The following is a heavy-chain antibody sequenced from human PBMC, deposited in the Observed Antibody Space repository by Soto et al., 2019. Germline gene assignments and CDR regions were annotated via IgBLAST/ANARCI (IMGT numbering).Heavy chain of an antibody. J-gene: IGHJ4*02. V-gene: IGHV2-5*02. Sequence: QITLNESGPTLVKPTQPLTLTCTFSGFSLTTSGVGVGWIRQSPGKAPEWLALIYWDDDKRYSPSLKSRLTSTKDTSKNQVVLTMANLDPADTATYYCAHRVLRTVFGVVTTTAIYFDFWGQGTPVAVSS. CDR2: IYWDDDK. CDR1: GFSLTTSGVG. CDR3: AHRVLRTVFGVVTTTAIYFDF. D-gene: IGHD3-3*01.